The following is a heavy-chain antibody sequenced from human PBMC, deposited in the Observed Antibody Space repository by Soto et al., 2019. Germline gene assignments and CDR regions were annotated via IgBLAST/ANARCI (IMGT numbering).Heavy chain of an antibody. CDR3: ARGGGGLPMRYVLDV. J-gene: IGHJ6*02. Sequence: PSETLSLTCTVSGGSISSYYWSWIRQPPGKGLEWIGYIYYSGSTYYNPSLKSRVTISVDRSKNQFSLKLSSVTAADTAVYYCARGGGGLPMRYVLDVWGQGTTVTVSS. D-gene: IGHD2-15*01. CDR1: GGSISSYY. CDR2: IYYSGST. V-gene: IGHV4-59*12.